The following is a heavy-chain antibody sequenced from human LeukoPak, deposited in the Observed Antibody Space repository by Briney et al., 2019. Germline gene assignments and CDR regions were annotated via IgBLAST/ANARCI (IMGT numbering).Heavy chain of an antibody. Sequence: GGSLRLSCAASGFTVSSNYMSWVRQAPGKGLEWVSVIYSGGSTYYADSVKGRFTISRDNSKNTLYLQMNSLRAEDTAVYYCARRVRNYSGSGSYYNYWGQGTLVTVSS. J-gene: IGHJ4*02. CDR1: GFTVSSNY. CDR3: ARRVRNYSGSGSYYNY. V-gene: IGHV3-66*01. D-gene: IGHD3-10*01. CDR2: IYSGGST.